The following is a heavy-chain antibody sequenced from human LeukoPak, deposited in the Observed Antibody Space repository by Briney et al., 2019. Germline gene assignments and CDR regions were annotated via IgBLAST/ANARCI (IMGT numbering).Heavy chain of an antibody. J-gene: IGHJ4*02. CDR2: IRYDGSNK. CDR3: AKDLERITMVRGVNY. D-gene: IGHD3-10*01. CDR1: GFTFSSYG. Sequence: PGGSLRLSCAASGFTFSSYGMHWVRQAPGKALEWVAFIRYDGSNKYYADSVKGRFTISRDNSKNTLYLQMNSLRAEDTAVYYCAKDLERITMVRGVNYWGQGTLVTVSS. V-gene: IGHV3-30*02.